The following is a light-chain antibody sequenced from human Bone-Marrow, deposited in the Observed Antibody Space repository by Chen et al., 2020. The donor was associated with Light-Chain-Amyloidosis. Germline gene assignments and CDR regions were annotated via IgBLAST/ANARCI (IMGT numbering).Light chain of an antibody. Sequence: DTVMTKSLDSMAVSLGERATINCKSSQSVLYSSNNRNYLAWYQQKPGQPPKLLVYWASTRQSGVPARFSGSGSGTDFTLTISSLQAEDVAVYYCHQYYDTPWTFGQGTKVEIK. J-gene: IGKJ1*01. CDR3: HQYYDTPWT. CDR2: WAS. CDR1: QSVLYSSNNRNY. V-gene: IGKV4-1*01.